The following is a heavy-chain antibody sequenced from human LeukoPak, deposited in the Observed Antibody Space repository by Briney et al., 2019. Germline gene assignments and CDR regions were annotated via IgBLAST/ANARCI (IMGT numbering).Heavy chain of an antibody. D-gene: IGHD3-9*01. CDR3: ARDMTGYHDY. Sequence: GGSLRLSCAASGFTLSNYWVHWVRQAPGKGLVWVSRVNPDGSSTNYADSVKGRFTISRDNAKNTLYLQMHRLRAEDTAVYYCARDMTGYHDYWGQGTLVTVSS. CDR2: VNPDGSST. J-gene: IGHJ4*02. CDR1: GFTLSNYW. V-gene: IGHV3-74*01.